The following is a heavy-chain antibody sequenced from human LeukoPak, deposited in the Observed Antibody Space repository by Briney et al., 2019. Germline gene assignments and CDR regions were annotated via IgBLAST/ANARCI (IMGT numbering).Heavy chain of an antibody. Sequence: GGSLRLSCVASGFSLSNFQMYWVRQAPGKGLEWVSIISLDGSTEFYADSVKGRFTISRDTASNTMHLEMNNLRTEDTAVYYCMRDYMGWFDPWGQGTPVTVSS. CDR1: GFSLSNFQ. D-gene: IGHD3-10*01. CDR2: ISLDGSTE. V-gene: IGHV3-30-3*01. CDR3: MRDYMGWFDP. J-gene: IGHJ5*02.